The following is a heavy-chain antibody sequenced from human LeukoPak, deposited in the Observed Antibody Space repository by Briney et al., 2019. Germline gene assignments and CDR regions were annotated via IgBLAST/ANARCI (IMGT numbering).Heavy chain of an antibody. CDR3: AKWNQWLVPAEQDEEFFDY. V-gene: IGHV3-23*01. D-gene: IGHD6-19*01. CDR1: GFTFSSYG. CDR2: ISGSGGST. Sequence: PGGSLRLSCAASGFTFSSYGMSWVRQAPGKGLEWVSAISGSGGSTYYADSVKGRFTISRDNSKNTLYLQMNSLRAEDTAVYYCAKWNQWLVPAEQDEEFFDYWGQGTLVTVSS. J-gene: IGHJ4*02.